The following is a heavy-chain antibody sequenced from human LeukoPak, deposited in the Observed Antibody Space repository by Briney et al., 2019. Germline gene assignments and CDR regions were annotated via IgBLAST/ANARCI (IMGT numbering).Heavy chain of an antibody. CDR2: IYYSGST. D-gene: IGHD3-9*01. Sequence: SETLSLTCTVSGGSISSYYWSWIRQPPGKGLEWIGYIYYSGSTNYNPSLKSRVTISVDTSKNQFSLKLSSVTAADTAVYYYARAPAYYDILTGYSPREFDYWGQGTLVTVSS. V-gene: IGHV4-59*01. CDR1: GGSISSYY. CDR3: ARAPAYYDILTGYSPREFDY. J-gene: IGHJ4*02.